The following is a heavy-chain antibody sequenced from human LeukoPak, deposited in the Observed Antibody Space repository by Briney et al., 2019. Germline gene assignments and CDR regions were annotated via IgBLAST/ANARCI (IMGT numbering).Heavy chain of an antibody. Sequence: GASVKVSCKASGGTFSSYAISWVRQAPGQGLEWMGGIIPIFGTANYAQKFQGRVTITADESTSTAYMELSSLRSEDTAVYYWARPYCSGGSCYSHFQHWGQGTLVTVSS. CDR3: ARPYCSGGSCYSHFQH. D-gene: IGHD2-15*01. V-gene: IGHV1-69*13. CDR1: GGTFSSYA. J-gene: IGHJ1*01. CDR2: IIPIFGTA.